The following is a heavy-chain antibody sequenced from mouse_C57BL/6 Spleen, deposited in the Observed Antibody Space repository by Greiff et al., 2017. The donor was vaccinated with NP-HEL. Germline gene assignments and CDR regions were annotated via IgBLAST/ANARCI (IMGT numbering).Heavy chain of an antibody. CDR1: GYAFTNYL. Sequence: VQLQQSGAELVRPGTSVKVSCKASGYAFTNYLIEWVKQRPGQGLEWIGVINPGSGGTNYNEKFKGKATLTADKSSSTAYMQLSSLTSEDSAVYFCERGRGIYYGHGYFDDWGKGTTLTVSS. CDR3: ERGRGIYYGHGYFDD. V-gene: IGHV1-54*01. CDR2: INPGSGGT. J-gene: IGHJ2*01. D-gene: IGHD2-1*01.